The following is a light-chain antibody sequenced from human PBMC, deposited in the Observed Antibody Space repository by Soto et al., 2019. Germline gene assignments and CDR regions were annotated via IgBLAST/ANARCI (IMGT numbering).Light chain of an antibody. J-gene: IGKJ4*01. CDR2: KAS. CDR3: QHDNSDPPT. Sequence: EIQMTQSPSTLSASVGDRAILTCRASQSISSWLAWYQQKPGKAPGLLIYKASSLQTGVPSRFSGSGSGTEFTPTISSLQLEDFATYYCQHDNSDPPTFGGGTKVEIK. CDR1: QSISSW. V-gene: IGKV1-5*03.